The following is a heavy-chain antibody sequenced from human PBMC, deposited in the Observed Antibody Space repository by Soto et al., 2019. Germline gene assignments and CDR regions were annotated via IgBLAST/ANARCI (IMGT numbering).Heavy chain of an antibody. CDR2: IYSGGST. V-gene: IGHV3-53*01. J-gene: IGHJ5*02. D-gene: IGHD2-21*02. CDR1: GFTVSSNY. Sequence: GGSLRLSCAASGFTVSSNYMSWVRQAPGKGLEWVSVIYSGGSTYYADSVKGRFTISRDNSKNTLYLQMNSLRAEDTAVYYCARAVTRNWFDPWGQGTLVTVSS. CDR3: ARAVTRNWFDP.